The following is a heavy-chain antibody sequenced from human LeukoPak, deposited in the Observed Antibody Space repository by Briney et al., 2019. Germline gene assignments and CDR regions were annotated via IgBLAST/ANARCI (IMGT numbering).Heavy chain of an antibody. Sequence: SETLSLTCAVYGGSFSGYYWSWIRQPPGKGLEGIGEINHSGSTNYNPSLKSRVTISVDTSKNQFSLKLSSVTAADTAVYYCARELGYCSSTSCSGGNAFDYWGQGTLVTVSS. CDR2: INHSGST. CDR1: GGSFSGYY. J-gene: IGHJ4*02. CDR3: ARELGYCSSTSCSGGNAFDY. V-gene: IGHV4-34*01. D-gene: IGHD2-2*01.